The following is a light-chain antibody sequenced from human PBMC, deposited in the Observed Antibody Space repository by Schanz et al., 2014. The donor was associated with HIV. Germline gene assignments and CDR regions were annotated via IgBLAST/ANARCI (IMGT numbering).Light chain of an antibody. Sequence: QSALTQPASVSGSPGQSITISCTGTSSDVGRYNLLSWYQQHPGKAPKLMIYEVSKRPSGVSNRFSGSKSGNTASLTISGLQAEDEADYYCCSYAGSSTLWVFGGGTKLTVL. CDR1: SSDVGRYNL. V-gene: IGLV2-23*02. J-gene: IGLJ3*02. CDR3: CSYAGSSTLWV. CDR2: EVS.